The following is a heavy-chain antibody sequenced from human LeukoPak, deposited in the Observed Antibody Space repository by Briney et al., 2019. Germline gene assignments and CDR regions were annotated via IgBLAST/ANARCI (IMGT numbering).Heavy chain of an antibody. CDR2: IYPGDSDT. V-gene: IGHV5-51*01. Sequence: GESLKISCKGSGYSFTSDWIGWVRQMPGKGLEWMGIIYPGDSDTRYSPSFQGQVTISADKSISTAYLQWSSLKASDTAMYYCARTRGSGSYQDYFDYWGQGTLVTVSS. CDR1: GYSFTSDW. CDR3: ARTRGSGSYQDYFDY. D-gene: IGHD3-10*01. J-gene: IGHJ4*02.